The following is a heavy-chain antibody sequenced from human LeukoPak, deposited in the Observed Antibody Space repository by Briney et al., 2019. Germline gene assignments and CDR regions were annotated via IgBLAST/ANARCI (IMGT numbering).Heavy chain of an antibody. CDR3: ARRVLGHDAFDI. Sequence: SETLSLTCTVSGGSISSSSYYWGWIRQPPGKGLEWIGSIYYSGSPYYNPSLKSRVTISVDTSKNQFSLKLSSVTAADTAVYYCARRVLGHDAFDIWGQGTMVTVSS. J-gene: IGHJ3*02. D-gene: IGHD4/OR15-4a*01. V-gene: IGHV4-39*07. CDR1: GGSISSSSYY. CDR2: IYYSGSP.